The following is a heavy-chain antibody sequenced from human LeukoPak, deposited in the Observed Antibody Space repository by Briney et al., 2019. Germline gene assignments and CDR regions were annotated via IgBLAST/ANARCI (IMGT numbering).Heavy chain of an antibody. V-gene: IGHV3-9*01. J-gene: IGHJ4*02. CDR2: ISWNSGSI. D-gene: IGHD6-13*01. CDR3: AKTGYSSSWIDY. Sequence: GRSLRLSCAASGFTLDDYAMHWVRQAPGKGLEWVSGISWNSGSIGYADSVKGRFTISRDNAKNSLYLQMNSLRAEDTAVYYCAKTGYSSSWIDYWGQGALVTVSS. CDR1: GFTLDDYA.